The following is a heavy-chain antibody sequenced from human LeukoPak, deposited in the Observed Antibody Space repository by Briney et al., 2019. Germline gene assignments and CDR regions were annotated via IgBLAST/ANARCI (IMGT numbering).Heavy chain of an antibody. V-gene: IGHV3-23*01. CDR3: AKVRVGNCDAVDI. D-gene: IGHD1-26*01. Sequence: PGGPLRLSCAASGFTFSSYAMSWVRQAPGKGLDWVSVIGGRSGDTYYADSVKGRFTISRDNSKNTLYLQMNSLRAEDKAVYYCAKVRVGNCDAVDIWGQGTMVTVS. J-gene: IGHJ3*02. CDR1: GFTFSSYA. CDR2: IGGRSGDT.